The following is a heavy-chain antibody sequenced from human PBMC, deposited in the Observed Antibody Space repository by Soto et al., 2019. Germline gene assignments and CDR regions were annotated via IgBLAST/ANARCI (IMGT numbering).Heavy chain of an antibody. Sequence: ASVKVSCKTSGYTFTASAIHWVRQAPGQRLEWMGYINAGNGYTRYSQKFQGRVTITRDTSASTVFTEVSSLESEDTANYYFAGALCGGDFFLIRPGGRGALVPVS. CDR2: INAGNGYT. CDR3: AGALCGGDFFLIRP. D-gene: IGHD2-21*01. V-gene: IGHV1-3*01. CDR1: GYTFTASA. J-gene: IGHJ5*02.